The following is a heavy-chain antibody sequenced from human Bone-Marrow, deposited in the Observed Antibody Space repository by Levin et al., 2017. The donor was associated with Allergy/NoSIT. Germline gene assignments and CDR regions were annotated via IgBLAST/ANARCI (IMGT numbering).Heavy chain of an antibody. CDR1: GGSISSSSYY. V-gene: IGHV4-39*01. CDR3: ARHGAPSYCSGGSCGPQNWFDP. Sequence: SETLSLTCTVSGGSISSSSYYWGWIRQPPGKGLEWIGSIYYSGSTYYNPSLKSRVTISVDTSKNQFSLKLSSVTAADTAVYYCARHGAPSYCSGGSCGPQNWFDPWGQGTLVTVSS. CDR2: IYYSGST. D-gene: IGHD2-15*01. J-gene: IGHJ5*02.